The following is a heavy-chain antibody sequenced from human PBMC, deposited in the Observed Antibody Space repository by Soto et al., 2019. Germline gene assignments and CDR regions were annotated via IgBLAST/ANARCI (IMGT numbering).Heavy chain of an antibody. CDR1: GFTFSSYW. Sequence: GWSLRLSCAASGFTFSSYWMSWVRQAPGKGLEWVANIKQDGSEKYYVDSVKGRFTISRDNAKNSLYLQMNSLRAEDTAVYYCARVRVPPGQPQPRYYYYGMDVWGQGTTVTVSS. V-gene: IGHV3-7*01. CDR2: IKQDGSEK. J-gene: IGHJ6*02. D-gene: IGHD2-2*01. CDR3: ARVRVPPGQPQPRYYYYGMDV.